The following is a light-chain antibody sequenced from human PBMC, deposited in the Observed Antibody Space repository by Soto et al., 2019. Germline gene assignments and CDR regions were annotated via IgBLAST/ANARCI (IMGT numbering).Light chain of an antibody. J-gene: IGKJ1*01. Sequence: DIPMTQSPSTLYESVGDRVTITCRASESISRWLAWYQQKPGKAPKLLIYAASSLQSGVPSRFSGSESETDFTLTISSLQPEDFADYSCQQSYSTTWTSGQGTMV. CDR3: QQSYSTTWT. CDR1: ESISRW. V-gene: IGKV1-39*01. CDR2: AAS.